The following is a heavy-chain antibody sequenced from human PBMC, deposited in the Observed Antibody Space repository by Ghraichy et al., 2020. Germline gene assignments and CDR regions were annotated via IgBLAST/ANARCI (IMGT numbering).Heavy chain of an antibody. D-gene: IGHD3-22*01. Sequence: GGSLRLSCVASGFTFSAYGMHWVRQAPGKGLEWVALIAWDGSEEYSADSVKGRFTISRDNSKNTLSLQMNSLRPEDTAVYYCAKDYYPRTPFYYYGMDVWGQGTTVTVSS. CDR2: IAWDGSEE. J-gene: IGHJ6*02. CDR3: AKDYYPRTPFYYYGMDV. CDR1: GFTFSAYG. V-gene: IGHV3-30*18.